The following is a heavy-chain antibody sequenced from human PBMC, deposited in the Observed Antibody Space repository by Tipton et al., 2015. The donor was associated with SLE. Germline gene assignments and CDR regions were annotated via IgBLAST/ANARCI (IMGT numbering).Heavy chain of an antibody. CDR1: GGSISSSNW. Sequence: GSLRLSCAVSGGSISSSNWWSWVRQPPGKGLEWIGEINHSGSTNYNPSLKSRVTISVDTSKNQFSLKLSSVTAADTAVYYCARGLGVVVAVAFDIWGQGTMVTVSS. CDR2: INHSGST. D-gene: IGHD2-15*01. V-gene: IGHV4-4*02. J-gene: IGHJ3*02. CDR3: ARGLGVVVAVAFDI.